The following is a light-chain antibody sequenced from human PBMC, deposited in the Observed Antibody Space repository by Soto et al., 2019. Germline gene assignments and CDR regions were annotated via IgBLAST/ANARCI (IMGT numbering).Light chain of an antibody. CDR1: SSDVGFYNY. CDR3: SSFTNTDTLV. CDR2: EVR. J-gene: IGLJ1*01. V-gene: IGLV2-14*01. Sequence: QSVLTQPASVSGSPGQSITISCTGTSSDVGFYNYVSWYQQNPGKAPKLMIYEVRNRPSGVSNRFSGSKSGNTASLTISGLQAEDEADYYCSSFTNTDTLVFGTGTKVTVL.